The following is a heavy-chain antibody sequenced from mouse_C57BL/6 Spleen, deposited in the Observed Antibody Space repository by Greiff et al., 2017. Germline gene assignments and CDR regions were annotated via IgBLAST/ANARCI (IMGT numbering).Heavy chain of an antibody. J-gene: IGHJ4*01. CDR3: AKYSRWAMND. Sequence: EVQLQESGPELVKPGASVKLSCKASGYSFTDYNMNWVKQSNGKSLEWIGVINPNYGTTSYNQKFKGKATLTVDKSSSTAYMQLNSLTSEDSAVYYCAKYSRWAMNDGDEGTSETVSS. CDR2: INPNYGTT. CDR1: GYSFTDYN. D-gene: IGHD2-5*01. V-gene: IGHV1-39*01.